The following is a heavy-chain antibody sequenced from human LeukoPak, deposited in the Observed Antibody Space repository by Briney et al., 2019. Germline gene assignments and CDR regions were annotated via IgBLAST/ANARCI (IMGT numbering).Heavy chain of an antibody. CDR1: GFTFSSYA. CDR3: AKDRPGKKLVPPDY. J-gene: IGHJ4*02. CDR2: ISGSGGST. D-gene: IGHD6-13*01. V-gene: IGHV3-23*01. Sequence: GGSLRLSCAASGFTFSSYAMSWVRQAPGKGLEWVPAISGSGGSTSYADSVKGRFTISRDNSKNTLYLQMNSLRAEDTAVYYCAKDRPGKKLVPPDYWGQGTLVTVSS.